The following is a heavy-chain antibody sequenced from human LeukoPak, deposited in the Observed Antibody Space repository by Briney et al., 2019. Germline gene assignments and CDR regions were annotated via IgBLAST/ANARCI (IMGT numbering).Heavy chain of an antibody. CDR2: ISGSGGST. J-gene: IGHJ4*02. CDR3: ARGRGSGWYPSDY. Sequence: GGSLRLSCAASGFTFSSYAMSWVRQAPGKGLEWVSAISGSGGSTYYADSVKGHFTISRDNSKNTLYLQMDSLRAEDTAVYYCARGRGSGWYPSDYWGQGTLVTVSS. D-gene: IGHD6-19*01. CDR1: GFTFSSYA. V-gene: IGHV3-23*01.